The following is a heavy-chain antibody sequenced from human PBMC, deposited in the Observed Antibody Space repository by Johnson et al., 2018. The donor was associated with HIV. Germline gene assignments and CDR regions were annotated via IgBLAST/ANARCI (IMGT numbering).Heavy chain of an antibody. CDR2: IYSGGRT. D-gene: IGHD5-18*01. CDR3: AKGRNTYGAFDS. CDR1: GFTVKSNY. V-gene: IGHV3-66*01. J-gene: IGHJ3*02. Sequence: VQLVESGGGVVQPGRSLRLSCAVSGFTVKSNYINWVRQAPGKGLECVSGIYSGGRTYYADSVKGRFTISRDNSKNTLYLQMNSLRAEDTAVYYCAKGRNTYGAFDSWGQGTMVTVSS.